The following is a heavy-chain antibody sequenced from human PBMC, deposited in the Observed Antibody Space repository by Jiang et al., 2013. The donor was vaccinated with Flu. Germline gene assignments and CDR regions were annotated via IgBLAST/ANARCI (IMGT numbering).Heavy chain of an antibody. CDR1: GGTFSSYA. CDR2: IIPIFGTA. V-gene: IGHV1-69*01. J-gene: IGHJ4*02. D-gene: IGHD5-18*01. Sequence: GAEVKKPGSSVKVSCKASGGTFSSYAISWVRQAPGQGLEWMGGIIPIFGTANYAQKFLGRVTITADESTSTAYMELSSLRSEDTAVYYCARERGGYSYGLGYFDYWGQGTLVTVSS. CDR3: ARERGGYSYGLGYFDY.